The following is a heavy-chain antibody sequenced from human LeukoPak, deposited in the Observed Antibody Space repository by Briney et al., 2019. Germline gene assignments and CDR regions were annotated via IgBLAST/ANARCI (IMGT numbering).Heavy chain of an antibody. Sequence: GVSLRLSCAASGFTFSRYWMSWVRQAPGKGLEWVANIKEDGSEKYYVDSVKGRFTISRDNAKNSLYLQLNSLTAEDTAVYYCVLDAYGGSPYDYWGQGTLVTVPS. CDR2: IKEDGSEK. CDR3: VLDAYGGSPYDY. D-gene: IGHD4-23*01. V-gene: IGHV3-7*02. CDR1: GFTFSRYW. J-gene: IGHJ4*02.